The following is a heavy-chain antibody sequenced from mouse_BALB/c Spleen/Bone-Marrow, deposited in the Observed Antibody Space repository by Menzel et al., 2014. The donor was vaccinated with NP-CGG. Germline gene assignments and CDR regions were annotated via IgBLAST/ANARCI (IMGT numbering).Heavy chain of an antibody. CDR1: GFSLTGYG. Sequence: QVQLQQSGPGLVAPSQSLSITCTVSGFSLTGYGVNWVRQPPGKGLEWLGMIWGDGSTDYNSALKSRLSISKDNSKSQVFLKMNRLQTDDTARYYCARGEDYDDYYAMDYWGQGTSVTVSS. V-gene: IGHV2-6-7*01. J-gene: IGHJ4*01. D-gene: IGHD2-4*01. CDR3: ARGEDYDDYYAMDY. CDR2: IWGDGST.